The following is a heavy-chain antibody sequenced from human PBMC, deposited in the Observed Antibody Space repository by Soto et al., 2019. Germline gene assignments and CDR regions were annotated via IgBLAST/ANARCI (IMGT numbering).Heavy chain of an antibody. CDR2: INAANGDT. D-gene: IGHD6-13*01. CDR3: VRRHVSATGIDWFDP. J-gene: IGHJ5*02. Sequence: ASVKVSCKASGYTFTSYGIHWLRQAPGQRLEWMGWINAANGDTKYSPKFQGRVTITRDTSASTAYMELSSLRSEDTAVYYCVRRHVSATGIDWFDPWGQGTLVTVSS. CDR1: GYTFTSYG. V-gene: IGHV1-3*01.